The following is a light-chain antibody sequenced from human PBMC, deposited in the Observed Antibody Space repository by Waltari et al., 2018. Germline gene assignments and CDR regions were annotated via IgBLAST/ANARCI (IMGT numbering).Light chain of an antibody. CDR3: QQYNSYSRT. V-gene: IGKV1-5*03. Sequence: DIQMTQSPCTLSAYVGARVTITCRASQSISSWLAWYQQKPGKAPKLLIYKASSLESGVPSRFSGSGSGTEFTLTISSLQPDDFATYYCQQYNSYSRTFGQGTKVEIK. J-gene: IGKJ1*01. CDR1: QSISSW. CDR2: KAS.